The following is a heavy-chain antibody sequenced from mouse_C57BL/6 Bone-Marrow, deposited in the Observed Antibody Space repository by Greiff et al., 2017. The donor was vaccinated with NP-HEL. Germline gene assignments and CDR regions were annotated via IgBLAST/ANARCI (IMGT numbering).Heavy chain of an antibody. CDR3: TTYYDGPY. CDR2: IDPENGDT. CDR1: GFNIKDDY. Sequence: VQLQQSGAELVRPGASVKLSCTASGFNIKDDYMHWVKQRPEQGLEWIGWIDPENGDTEYASKFQGKATITADTSSNTAYLQLSSLTSEDTAVYYCTTYYDGPYWGQGTTLTVSS. V-gene: IGHV14-4*01. D-gene: IGHD1-1*01. J-gene: IGHJ2*01.